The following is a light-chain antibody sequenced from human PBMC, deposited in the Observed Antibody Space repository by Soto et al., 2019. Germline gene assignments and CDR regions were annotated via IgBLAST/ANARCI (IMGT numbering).Light chain of an antibody. CDR1: QSVSGY. CDR2: DAS. CDR3: QQRNKWPPIFT. Sequence: EIVLTQSPATLSLSPGERATLSCRASQSVSGYLAWNQQKPGQAPRLLIYDASNRATGIPARFSGSGSGTDFTLTISSLEPEDFAVYYCQQRNKWPPIFTFGPGTKVDFK. J-gene: IGKJ3*01. V-gene: IGKV3-11*01.